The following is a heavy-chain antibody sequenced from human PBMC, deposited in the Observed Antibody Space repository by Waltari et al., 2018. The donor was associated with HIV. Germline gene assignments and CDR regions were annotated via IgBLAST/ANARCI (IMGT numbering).Heavy chain of an antibody. J-gene: IGHJ4*02. CDR3: GSGSRRGHSHGIDY. V-gene: IGHV4-38-2*01. CDR2: ASRSGST. CDR1: GYSISSDYY. D-gene: IGHD5-18*01. Sequence: QVQLQESGPGMVKPSETLSLTCAVSGYSISSDYYWGWIRQPPGKGLEWIGSASRSGSTYYSPSLKSRVTISLDTSKNQFSLKLNSVAAADTAVYYCGSGSRRGHSHGIDYWGQGTLVTVSS.